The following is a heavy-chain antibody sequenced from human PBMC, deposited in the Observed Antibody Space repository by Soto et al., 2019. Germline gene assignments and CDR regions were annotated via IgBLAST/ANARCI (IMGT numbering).Heavy chain of an antibody. CDR1: GGTFSSYT. CDR2: IIPILGIA. V-gene: IGHV1-69*02. CDR3: ARVRWLQPRGWYYYYGMDV. J-gene: IGHJ6*02. Sequence: GASVKVSCKASGGTFSSYTISWVRQAPGQGLEWMGRIIPILGIANYAQKFQGRVTITADKSTSTAYMELSSLRSEDTAVYYCARVRWLQPRGWYYYYGMDVWGQGTTVTVSS. D-gene: IGHD5-12*01.